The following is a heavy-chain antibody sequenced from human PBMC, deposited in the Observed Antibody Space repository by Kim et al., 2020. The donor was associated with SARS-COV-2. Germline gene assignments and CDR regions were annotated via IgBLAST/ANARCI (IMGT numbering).Heavy chain of an antibody. CDR3: ARDQQYYGSGSLDDY. J-gene: IGHJ4*02. CDR2: ISAYNGNT. D-gene: IGHD3-10*01. CDR1: GYTFTSYG. Sequence: ASVKVSCKASGYTFTSYGISWVRQAPGQGLEWMGWISAYNGNTNYAQKLQGRVTMTTDTSTSTAYMELRSLRSDDTAVYYCARDQQYYGSGSLDDYWGQGTLVTVSS. V-gene: IGHV1-18*04.